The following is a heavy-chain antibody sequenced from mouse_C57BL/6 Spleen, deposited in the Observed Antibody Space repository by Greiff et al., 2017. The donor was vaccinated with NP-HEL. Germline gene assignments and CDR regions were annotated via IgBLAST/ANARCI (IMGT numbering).Heavy chain of an antibody. V-gene: IGHV5-9-1*02. CDR3: TREAYYGSSYPYWYFDV. J-gene: IGHJ1*03. D-gene: IGHD1-1*01. CDR2: ISSGGDYI. Sequence: EVMLVESGEGLVKPGGSLKLSCAASGFTFSSYAMSWVRQTPEKRLEWVAYISSGGDYIYYADTVKGRFTISRDNARNTLYLQMSSLKSEDTAMYYCTREAYYGSSYPYWYFDVWGTGTTVTVSS. CDR1: GFTFSSYA.